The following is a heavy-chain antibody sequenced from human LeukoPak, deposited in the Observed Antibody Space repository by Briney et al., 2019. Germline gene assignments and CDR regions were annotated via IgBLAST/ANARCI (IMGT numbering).Heavy chain of an antibody. V-gene: IGHV1-69*04. D-gene: IGHD6-13*01. J-gene: IGHJ5*02. CDR3: ARDRVLAAAGTNWFDP. CDR1: GGTFSSYA. Sequence: SVKVSCKASGGTFSSYAISWVRRAPGQGPEWMGRIIPILGIANYAQKFQGRVTITADKSTSTAYMELSSLRSEDTAVYYCARDRVLAAAGTNWFDPWGQGTLVTVSS. CDR2: IIPILGIA.